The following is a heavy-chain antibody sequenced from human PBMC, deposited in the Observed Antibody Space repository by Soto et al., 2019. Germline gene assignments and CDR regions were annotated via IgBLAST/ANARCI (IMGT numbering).Heavy chain of an antibody. D-gene: IGHD2-15*01. CDR2: INHSGST. CDR1: GGSFSGYY. CDR3: ARGYCSGGSCYLQEDLDV. Sequence: SETLSLTCAVYGGSFSGYYWSWIRQPPGKVLEWIGEINHSGSTNYNPSLKSRVTISVDTSKNQFSLKLSSVTAADTAVYYCARGYCSGGSCYLQEDLDVWGQGTTVNVSS. V-gene: IGHV4-34*01. J-gene: IGHJ6*02.